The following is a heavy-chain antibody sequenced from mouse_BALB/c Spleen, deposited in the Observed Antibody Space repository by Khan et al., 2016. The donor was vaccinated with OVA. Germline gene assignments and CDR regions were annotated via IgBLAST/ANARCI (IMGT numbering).Heavy chain of an antibody. CDR3: ARRGLRWDFDY. J-gene: IGHJ2*01. V-gene: IGHV1-7*01. Sequence: QVQLQQSGAELAKPGASVKMSCKASGYTFINYWIHWVKQRPGQGLEWIGYLNPTTSYTAYILNFKDKAPLTADKSSTTAYIKLSSLTSEDSAVYYCARRGLRWDFDYWGQGTTLTVSS. D-gene: IGHD1-1*01. CDR2: LNPTTSYT. CDR1: GYTFINYW.